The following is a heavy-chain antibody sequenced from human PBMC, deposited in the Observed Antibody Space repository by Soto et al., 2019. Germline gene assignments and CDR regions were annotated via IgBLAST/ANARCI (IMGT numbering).Heavy chain of an antibody. D-gene: IGHD3-16*01. CDR1: GFTFSSYA. CDR3: ARDRLFDY. V-gene: IGHV3-30-3*01. Sequence: GGSLRLSCAASGFTFSSYAMHWVRQAPGKGLEWVAVISYDGSNKYYADSVKGRFTISRDNSKNTLYLQMNSLRAEDTAVYYCARDRLFDYWGQGTLVTVSS. J-gene: IGHJ4*02. CDR2: ISYDGSNK.